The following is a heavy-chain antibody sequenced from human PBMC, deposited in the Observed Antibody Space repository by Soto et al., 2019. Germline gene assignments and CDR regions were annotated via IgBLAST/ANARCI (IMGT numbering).Heavy chain of an antibody. V-gene: IGHV4-39*01. CDR1: GGSIRSISYS. D-gene: IGHD4-17*01. CDR2: TSYSGSTHYNT. J-gene: IGHJ4*02. Sequence: QLQLQESGPGQVKPSETLSLTCTVSGGSIRSISYSWGWIRQPPGKGLEWIGTTSYSGSTHYNTYYNTSLKSRGIISVDTSKSQFSLRLTSVPAADTAVYYCARHVLGAYERDYWGQGTLVSVSS. CDR3: ARHVLGAYERDY.